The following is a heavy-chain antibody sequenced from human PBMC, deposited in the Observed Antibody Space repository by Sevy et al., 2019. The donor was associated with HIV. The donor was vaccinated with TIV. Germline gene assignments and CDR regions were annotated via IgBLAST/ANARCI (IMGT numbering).Heavy chain of an antibody. CDR3: VRDQGTHYYYAMDV. J-gene: IGHJ6*02. D-gene: IGHD3-10*01. CDR1: GLSFSSNW. V-gene: IGHV3-74*03. Sequence: GGSLRLSCAASGLSFSSNWMHWVRQVPGKGLLWVARISSDGNSITYAHSVEGRFTISRDNAKDMLYLQMNSLKADDTAIYYCVRDQGTHYYYAMDVWGQGTMVTVSS. CDR2: ISSDGNSI.